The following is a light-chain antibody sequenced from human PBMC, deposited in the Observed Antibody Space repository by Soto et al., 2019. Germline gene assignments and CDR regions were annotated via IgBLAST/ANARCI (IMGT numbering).Light chain of an antibody. V-gene: IGKV4-1*01. J-gene: IGKJ4*01. CDR3: QQYYSTPLT. CDR1: QSVLYSSNNKNY. Sequence: DLVMTHSPASLAVSLGERATINCKSSQSVLYSSNNKNYLAWYQQKPGQPPKLLIHCASTRASGVPDRFSGSGSGTDFTLTISSLQAEDVAVYYCQQYYSTPLTFGGGTKVDIK. CDR2: CAS.